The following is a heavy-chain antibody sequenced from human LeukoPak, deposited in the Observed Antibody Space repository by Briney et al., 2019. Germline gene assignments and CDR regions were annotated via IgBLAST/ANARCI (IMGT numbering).Heavy chain of an antibody. V-gene: IGHV3-74*01. CDR1: GFTFSRYW. CDR3: ARDPQWYYYFDY. Sequence: PGGSLRLSCAASGFTFSRYWMHWVRQAPGKGLVWVSRINSDGSSTTYADSVKGRFTISRDNAKNTLYLQMNSLRAEDTAVYYCARDPQWYYYFDYWGQGTLVTVSS. CDR2: INSDGSST. J-gene: IGHJ4*02. D-gene: IGHD2/OR15-2a*01.